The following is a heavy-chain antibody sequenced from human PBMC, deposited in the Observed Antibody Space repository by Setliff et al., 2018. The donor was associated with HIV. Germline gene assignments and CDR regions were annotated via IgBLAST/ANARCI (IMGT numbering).Heavy chain of an antibody. D-gene: IGHD3-3*01. CDR2: IIPIFSTS. Sequence: VASVKVSCKASGSTFTSYAINWVRQAPGQGLEWMGGIIPIFSTSNYAQRFQGRVTITADESTSTAYMELYNLRSEDTAMYYCARANVPYSNFWSFSYSLPYYFDYWGQGTLVTVSS. CDR3: ARANVPYSNFWSFSYSLPYYFDY. CDR1: GSTFTSYA. V-gene: IGHV1-69*13. J-gene: IGHJ4*02.